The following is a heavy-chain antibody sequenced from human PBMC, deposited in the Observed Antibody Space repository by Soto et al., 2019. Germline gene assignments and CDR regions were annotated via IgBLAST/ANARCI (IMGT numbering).Heavy chain of an antibody. D-gene: IGHD2-2*01. CDR2: IYYSGST. CDR1: GGSISSGDYY. CDR3: ARALYCSSTSCYLRPNFDY. Sequence: SETLSLTCTVSGGSISSGDYYWSWIRQHPGKGLEWIGYIYYSGSTYYNPSLKSRVTISVDTSKNQFSLKLSSVTAADTAVYYCARALYCSSTSCYLRPNFDYWGQGTLVTVSS. J-gene: IGHJ4*02. V-gene: IGHV4-30-4*01.